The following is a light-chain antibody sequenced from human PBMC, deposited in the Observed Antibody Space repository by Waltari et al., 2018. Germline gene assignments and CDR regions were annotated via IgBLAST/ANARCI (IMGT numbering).Light chain of an antibody. J-gene: IGLJ2*01. V-gene: IGLV2-23*01. CDR2: EGS. CDR1: SSDVGRDNL. Sequence: QSALTQPASVSGSPGQSLTISCTGTSSDVGRDNLVSWYQQHPGQAPKLMIYEGSKRPSGVSNRFSGSKSGNTASLTISGLQAEDEADYYCCSYAGSSTFVVFGGGTKLTVL. CDR3: CSYAGSSTFVV.